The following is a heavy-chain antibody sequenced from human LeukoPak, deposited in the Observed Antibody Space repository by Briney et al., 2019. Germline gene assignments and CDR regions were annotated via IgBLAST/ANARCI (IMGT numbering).Heavy chain of an antibody. CDR3: ASRIYSGTVRHLLYSFMDV. Sequence: SETLSLTCTVSGASISSSSWTWIRQSPGKGLESLGFISNNGKTKYKSSFEGRVSMSLDTSKSQFSLTLSSVTAADTAVYFCASRIYSGTVRHLLYSFMDVWGKGTTVIVS. J-gene: IGHJ6*03. CDR1: GASISSSS. CDR2: ISNNGKT. V-gene: IGHV4-59*08. D-gene: IGHD2-21*01.